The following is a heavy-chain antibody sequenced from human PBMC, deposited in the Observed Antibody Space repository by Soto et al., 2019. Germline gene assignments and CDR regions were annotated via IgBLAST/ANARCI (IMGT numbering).Heavy chain of an antibody. CDR1: GFTFSSYA. CDR2: ISYHGSHN. J-gene: IGHJ4*02. D-gene: IGHD3-3*01. Sequence: HVQLVEAGVGVIQPGKSLRLSCAASGFTFSSYAMHWVRQAPGKGLEWVAFISYHGSHNYYADSVKGRFTISRDNSKNTLYLQMNSLRPEDTAVYFCAKDRTTIFGVVTYDNWGQGTLVTVSS. CDR3: AKDRTTIFGVVTYDN. V-gene: IGHV3-30*18.